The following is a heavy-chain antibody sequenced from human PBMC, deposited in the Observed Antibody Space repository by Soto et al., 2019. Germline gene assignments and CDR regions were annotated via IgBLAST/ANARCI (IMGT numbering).Heavy chain of an antibody. Sequence: ASVKVSCKASGYTFTGYYMHWVRQAPGQGLEWMGWINPNSGGTNYAQKFQGRVTMTRDTSISTAYMELRSLRSDDTAVYYCARGITIFGVVIPWYYGMDVWGQGTTVTVSS. CDR1: GYTFTGYY. CDR2: INPNSGGT. V-gene: IGHV1-2*02. J-gene: IGHJ6*02. D-gene: IGHD3-3*01. CDR3: ARGITIFGVVIPWYYGMDV.